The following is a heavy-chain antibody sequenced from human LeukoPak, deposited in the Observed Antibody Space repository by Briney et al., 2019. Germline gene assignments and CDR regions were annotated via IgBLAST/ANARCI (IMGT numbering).Heavy chain of an antibody. J-gene: IGHJ6*02. CDR3: ASFWGSGGSAPYYYYGMDV. D-gene: IGHD2-15*01. V-gene: IGHV1-69*04. CDR1: GGTFSSYA. CDR2: IIPILGIA. Sequence: SVKVSCKASGGTFSSYAISWVRQAPGQGLEWMGRIIPILGIANYAQKFQGRVTSTADKSTSTAYMELSSLRSEDTAVYYCASFWGSGGSAPYYYYGMDVWGQGTTVTVSS.